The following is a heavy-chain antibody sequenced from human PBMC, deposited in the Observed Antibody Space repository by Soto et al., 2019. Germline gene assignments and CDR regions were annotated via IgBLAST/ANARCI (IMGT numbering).Heavy chain of an antibody. CDR2: IIPIFGTA. D-gene: IGHD3-10*01. V-gene: IGHV1-69*01. Sequence: QVPLVQSGAEVKKPGSSVKVSCKASGGTFSSYAISWVRQAPGQGLEWMGGIIPIFGTANYAQKFQGRVTITADESTSTAYMELSSLRSEDTAVYYCARSYYGSGSYYPIGYYYYGMDVWGQGTTVTVSS. J-gene: IGHJ6*02. CDR3: ARSYYGSGSYYPIGYYYYGMDV. CDR1: GGTFSSYA.